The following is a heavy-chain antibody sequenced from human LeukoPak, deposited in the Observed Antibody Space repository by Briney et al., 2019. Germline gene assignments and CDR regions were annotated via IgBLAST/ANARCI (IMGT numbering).Heavy chain of an antibody. CDR2: INEDGSQT. D-gene: IGHD1-1*01. Sequence: PGGSLRLSCAASGFIFGSFWMTWIRQAPGKGREWVGHINEDGSQTNYIDSVTGRFTISRDNTKDSLYLQMNSLRAEDTAVYFCVRDVGYFHFDSWGQGILVTVSS. CDR1: GFIFGSFW. V-gene: IGHV3-7*01. CDR3: VRDVGYFHFDS. J-gene: IGHJ4*02.